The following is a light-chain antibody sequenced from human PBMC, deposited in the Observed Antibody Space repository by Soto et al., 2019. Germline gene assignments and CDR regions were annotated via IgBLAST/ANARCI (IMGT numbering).Light chain of an antibody. CDR1: SRDVGGYNY. Sequence: QSVLTQPASVSGSPGQSITISCTGTSRDVGGYNYVSWYQQHPGKAPKLMIYDVSNRPSGVSNRFSGSKSGNTASLTISGLQAEDEADYYSSSYTSSSTVVFGGGTKVTVL. V-gene: IGLV2-14*01. J-gene: IGLJ2*01. CDR3: SSYTSSSTVV. CDR2: DVS.